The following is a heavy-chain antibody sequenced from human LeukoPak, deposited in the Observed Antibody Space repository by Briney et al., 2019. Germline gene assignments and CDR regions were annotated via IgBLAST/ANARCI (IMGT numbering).Heavy chain of an antibody. V-gene: IGHV3-73*01. J-gene: IGHJ4*02. CDR1: GFTLSGAA. D-gene: IGHD6-19*01. CDR3: TRPGGAVSGTQFDY. CDR2: IRSRSNSYAT. Sequence: GGSLRLSCAASGFTLSGAAMHWVRQASGKGLEWVGHIRSRSNSYATAYAASVKGRFTISRDDSKNTAYLQMNSLKTEDTAVYYCTRPGGAVSGTQFDYWGQGTLVTVSS.